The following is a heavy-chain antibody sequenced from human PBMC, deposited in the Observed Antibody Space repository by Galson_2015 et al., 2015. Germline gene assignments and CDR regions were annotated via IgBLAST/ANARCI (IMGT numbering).Heavy chain of an antibody. J-gene: IGHJ3*02. V-gene: IGHV2-70*01. CDR2: IDWDDDK. D-gene: IGHD5/OR15-5a*01. Sequence: PALVKPTQTLTLTCTFSGFSLTTSGMCVTWIRQPPGKALEWLALIDWDDDKFYSTSLRTRLTISKDTSKSQVVLTLTNVGPVDTATYYCTRTRREVSSGGFDAIDIWGQGTTVIVSS. CDR3: TRTRREVSSGGFDAIDI. CDR1: GFSLTTSGMC.